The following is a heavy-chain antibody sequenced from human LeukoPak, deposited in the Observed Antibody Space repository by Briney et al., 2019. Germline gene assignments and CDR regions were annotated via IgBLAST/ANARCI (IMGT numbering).Heavy chain of an antibody. D-gene: IGHD3-10*01. V-gene: IGHV4-31*03. CDR2: MDHTGNT. CDR1: GASINSGGSY. Sequence: SETLPLTCTVSGASINSGGSYWSWIRQHPGKGLEWVGYMDHTGNTYNNPSLKSRVTISLDKSRNQFSLNLNSVSAADTAVYYCARSYFGSGTFNGFDYWGQGTLVTVPS. J-gene: IGHJ4*02. CDR3: ARSYFGSGTFNGFDY.